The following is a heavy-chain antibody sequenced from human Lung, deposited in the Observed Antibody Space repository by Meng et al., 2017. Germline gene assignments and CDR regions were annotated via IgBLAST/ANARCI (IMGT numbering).Heavy chain of an antibody. CDR2: IYHSGST. CDR3: TKNDFYCLGY. D-gene: IGHD2-21*01. V-gene: IGHV4-4*02. Sequence: QLQLQASGPGLVKPSGTLSLTCAVAGGSISSDNWWSWVRQPPGKGLEWIGEIYHSGSTNYNPSLKSRITISADKPKNQFSLTLSSVTAADTAVYYCTKNDFYCLGYWGQGTLVTVSS. CDR1: GGSISSDNW. J-gene: IGHJ4*02.